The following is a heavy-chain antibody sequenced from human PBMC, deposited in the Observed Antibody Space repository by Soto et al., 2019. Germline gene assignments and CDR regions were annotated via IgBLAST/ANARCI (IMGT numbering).Heavy chain of an antibody. Sequence: QVQLVQSGAEVKKPGSSVKVSCKASGGTFSSYAINWVRQAPGQGLEWMGGIIPIFGTANYAQKFQGRVTITADKSTSTAYMELSSLRSEDTAVYYCARDGYCSGGSCYSYYYGMDVWGQGTTVTVSS. CDR2: IIPIFGTA. CDR1: GGTFSSYA. D-gene: IGHD2-15*01. V-gene: IGHV1-69*06. CDR3: ARDGYCSGGSCYSYYYGMDV. J-gene: IGHJ6*02.